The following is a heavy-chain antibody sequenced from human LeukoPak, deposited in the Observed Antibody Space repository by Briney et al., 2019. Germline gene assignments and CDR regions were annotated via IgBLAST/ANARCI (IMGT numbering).Heavy chain of an antibody. D-gene: IGHD2-21*02. V-gene: IGHV1-46*01. CDR3: ARRDCVGDCYSNWFDP. CDR2: INPRGGST. Sequence: ASVKVSCKASGYTFTKYFMHWVRQAPGQGLEWMGIINPRGGSTGYAQKLQGRITMTTDMSTRTVYMELSSLESEDTAVYYCARRDCVGDCYSNWFDPWGQGTLVTVS. J-gene: IGHJ5*02. CDR1: GYTFTKYF.